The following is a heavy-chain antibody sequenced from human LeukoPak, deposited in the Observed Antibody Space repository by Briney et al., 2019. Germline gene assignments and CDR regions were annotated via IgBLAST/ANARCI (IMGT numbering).Heavy chain of an antibody. J-gene: IGHJ4*02. D-gene: IGHD4-17*01. V-gene: IGHV3-66*01. CDR2: IYSGGST. CDR3: ARGSTVTPFDY. Sequence: GGSLRLSCAASGFTVSSNYMSWVRQAPGKGLEWVSVIYSGGSTYYADSVKGRFTISRDNSKNTLYLQMNSLRAEDTAVYYCARGSTVTPFDYWGQGTLVTVSS. CDR1: GFTVSSNY.